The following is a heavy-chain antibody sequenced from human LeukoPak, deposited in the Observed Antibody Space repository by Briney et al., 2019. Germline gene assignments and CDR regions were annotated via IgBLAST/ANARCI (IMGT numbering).Heavy chain of an antibody. V-gene: IGHV4-4*07. CDR3: ARGHSNYERYYYMDV. Sequence: SETLSLTCTVSGGSISSYYWSWIRQPAGKGLEWIGRIYTSGSTNYNPSLKSRVTISVDTSKNQFSLKLSSVTAADTAVYYCARGHSNYERYYYMDVWGKGTTVTVSS. CDR1: GGSISSYY. CDR2: IYTSGST. J-gene: IGHJ6*03. D-gene: IGHD4-11*01.